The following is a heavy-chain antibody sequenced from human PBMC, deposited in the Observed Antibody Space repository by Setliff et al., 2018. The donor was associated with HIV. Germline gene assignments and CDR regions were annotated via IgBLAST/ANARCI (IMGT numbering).Heavy chain of an antibody. V-gene: IGHV4-4*07. Sequence: PSETLSLTCSVSGGCMSTYYWSWIRQPAGKRLEWIGRVYTSGSTIYNHSLRSRVTMLVDTSKSQFSLKLNSVAAADTAVYYCARVFPPIRGAPFGTPPGAFDIWGQGTMVTVSS. CDR2: VYTSGST. J-gene: IGHJ3*02. CDR1: GGCMSTYY. D-gene: IGHD2-15*01. CDR3: ARVFPPIRGAPFGTPPGAFDI.